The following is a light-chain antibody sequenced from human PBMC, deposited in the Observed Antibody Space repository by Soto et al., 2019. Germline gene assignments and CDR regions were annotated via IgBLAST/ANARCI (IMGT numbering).Light chain of an antibody. CDR1: SSDVGGYSY. Sequence: QSVLTQPASVSGSPGQSITISCTGTSSDVGGYSYVSWYQQHPGKAPKLMIYEVSNRPSGVSNRFSGSKSGNTASLTISGLQAEDEADYYCSSYTSSSTLGVLGTGTKVTVL. J-gene: IGLJ1*01. V-gene: IGLV2-14*01. CDR3: SSYTSSSTLGV. CDR2: EVS.